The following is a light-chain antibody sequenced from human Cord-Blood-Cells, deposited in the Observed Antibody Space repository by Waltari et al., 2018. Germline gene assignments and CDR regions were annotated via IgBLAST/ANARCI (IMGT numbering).Light chain of an antibody. CDR1: SSDVGSYNL. CDR3: CSYAGSSTFVV. J-gene: IGLJ2*01. V-gene: IGLV2-23*01. CDR2: EGS. Sequence: QSALTQPASVSGSPGQSITISCTGTSSDVGSYNLVSWYQQHPGKAPKPMIYEGSKRPLGVSNRFSGSKSGNTASLTISGLQAEDEADYYCCSYAGSSTFVVFGGGTKLTVL.